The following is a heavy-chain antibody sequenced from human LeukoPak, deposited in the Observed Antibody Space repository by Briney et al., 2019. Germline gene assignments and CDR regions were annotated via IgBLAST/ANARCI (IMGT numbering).Heavy chain of an antibody. CDR2: IRYDGSNK. V-gene: IGHV3-30*02. J-gene: IGHJ3*02. D-gene: IGHD6-13*01. Sequence: GGSLRLSCAASGFTFSSYGMHWVRQAPGKGLEWVAFIRYDGSNKYYADSVKGRFTISRDNSKNTLYLQMNSLRAEDTAVYYCARDSIAAAGNAFDIWGQGTMVTVSS. CDR3: ARDSIAAAGNAFDI. CDR1: GFTFSSYG.